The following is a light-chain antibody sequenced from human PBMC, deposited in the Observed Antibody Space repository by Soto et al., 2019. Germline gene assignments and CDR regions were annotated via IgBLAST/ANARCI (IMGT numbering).Light chain of an antibody. V-gene: IGKV3-20*01. J-gene: IGKJ4*01. CDR1: QSVNSNY. CDR3: ERYDSSSLT. CDR2: GSS. Sequence: ESVLTQSAGALSLSQGERATLSCRASQSVNSNYFDWYQQKPGQAPRLLIYGSSIRATGIPDRFSGSGSGTDFTLTISRLEPEDFAVYYCERYDSSSLTFGGGTKVDSK.